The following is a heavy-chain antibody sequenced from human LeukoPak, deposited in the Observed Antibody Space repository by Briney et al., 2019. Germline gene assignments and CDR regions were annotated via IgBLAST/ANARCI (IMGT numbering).Heavy chain of an antibody. CDR3: ARDRQLVLDY. Sequence: GRTLRLSCAASGFTFRSYAMHWVRQAPGKGLEWVAVISPYGSNKYYADSVKGRFTIPRDNPKNTLYLQMNSQRAEDTAVYYCARDRQLVLDYWGQGTLVTVSS. CDR1: GFTFRSYA. V-gene: IGHV3-30-3*01. J-gene: IGHJ4*02. CDR2: ISPYGSNK. D-gene: IGHD6-6*01.